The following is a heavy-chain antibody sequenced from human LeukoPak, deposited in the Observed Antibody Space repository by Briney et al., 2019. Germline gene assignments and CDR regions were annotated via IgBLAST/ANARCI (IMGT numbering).Heavy chain of an antibody. CDR3: ARDYGYSSSSGGDAFDI. CDR2: INPSGGST. CDR1: GYTFTSYY. V-gene: IGHV1-46*01. J-gene: IGHJ3*02. D-gene: IGHD6-6*01. Sequence: ASVKVSCKASGYTFTSYYMHWVRQAPGQGLEWMGIINPSGGSTSYAQKFQGRVTMTRDTSTSTVYMELSSLRSEDTAVYYCARDYGYSSSSGGDAFDIWGQGTLVTVSS.